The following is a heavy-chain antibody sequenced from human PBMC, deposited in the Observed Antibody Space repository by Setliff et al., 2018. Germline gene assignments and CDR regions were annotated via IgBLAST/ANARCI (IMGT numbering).Heavy chain of an antibody. V-gene: IGHV4-39*01. Sequence: SETLSLTGTVSGGSISSSSYYWGWIRQPPGKGLEWIGSIYYSGSTYYNPSLKNRVTISVDTSKNQFSLKLISVTAADTALYFCARRPTGPGAPFDIWGHGTMVTVSS. CDR1: GGSISSSSYY. CDR2: IYYSGST. D-gene: IGHD3-10*01. J-gene: IGHJ3*02. CDR3: ARRPTGPGAPFDI.